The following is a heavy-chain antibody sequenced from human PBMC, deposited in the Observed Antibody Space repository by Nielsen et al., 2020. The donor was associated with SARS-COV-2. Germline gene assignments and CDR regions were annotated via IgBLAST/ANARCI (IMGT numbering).Heavy chain of an antibody. CDR2: VRTKTKSYAT. J-gene: IGHJ4*02. CDR3: VVPCTSTTCRSKPFDY. Sequence: VRPMPGKGLEWVGRVRTKTKSYATDYVASVKGRFTISRDDSKASIYLQMNTLQTEDTAVYYCVVPCTSTTCRSKPFDYWGQGTLVTVSS. V-gene: IGHV3-72*01. D-gene: IGHD1-26*01.